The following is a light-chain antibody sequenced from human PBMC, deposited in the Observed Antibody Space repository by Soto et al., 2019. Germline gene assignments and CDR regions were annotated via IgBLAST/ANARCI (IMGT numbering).Light chain of an antibody. CDR3: QQYGSSPRT. Sequence: EIVLTQSPGTLSLSPGERATLSCRASQSVSSTYLVWYQQKPGQAPRLLIYGASSRATGIPDRFTGSGSGTDFTLTISRLEPEDFAVYYRQQYGSSPRTFGQGTKVEIK. J-gene: IGKJ1*01. CDR1: QSVSSTY. V-gene: IGKV3-20*01. CDR2: GAS.